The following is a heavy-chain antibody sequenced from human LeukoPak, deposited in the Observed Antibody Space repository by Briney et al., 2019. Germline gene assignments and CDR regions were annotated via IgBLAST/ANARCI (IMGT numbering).Heavy chain of an antibody. CDR1: GFTFSSYW. CDR2: FKQDVSEK. V-gene: IGHV3-7*01. Sequence: GGSLRLSCAASGFTFSSYWMSWVRQAPGKGLEWVANFKQDVSEKYYVDSVKGRFTISRDNAKNSLYLQMNSLRAEDTAVYYCAELGITMIGGVWGKGTTVTISS. CDR3: AELGITMIGGV. D-gene: IGHD3-10*02. J-gene: IGHJ6*04.